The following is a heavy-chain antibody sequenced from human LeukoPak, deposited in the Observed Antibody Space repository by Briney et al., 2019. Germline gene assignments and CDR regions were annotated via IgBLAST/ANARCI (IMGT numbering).Heavy chain of an antibody. J-gene: IGHJ6*02. Sequence: APVKGSCKASGYIFINYYMHWVRQAPGQGLEWMAIINPSGGSTTYAQNFQGRVTMTRDTSTSTVYLEVNSLRSDDTAVYYCAREGYGSGRCLGLDVWGQGTTVAVSS. CDR1: GYIFINYY. V-gene: IGHV1-46*01. CDR2: INPSGGST. D-gene: IGHD3-10*01. CDR3: AREGYGSGRCLGLDV.